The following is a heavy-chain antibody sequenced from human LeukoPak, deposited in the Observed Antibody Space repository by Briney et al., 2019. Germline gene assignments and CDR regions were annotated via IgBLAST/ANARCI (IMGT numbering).Heavy chain of an antibody. Sequence: PGGSLRLSCAASGFTFSSYGMHSVRQAPGKGLEWVEVISYDGSNKYYADSVKGRFTISRDNSKNTLYLQMNSLRAEDTAVYYCAKDSPNCSGGSCYIGWFDPWGQGTLVTVSS. CDR1: GFTFSSYG. J-gene: IGHJ5*02. CDR3: AKDSPNCSGGSCYIGWFDP. D-gene: IGHD2-15*01. CDR2: ISYDGSNK. V-gene: IGHV3-30*18.